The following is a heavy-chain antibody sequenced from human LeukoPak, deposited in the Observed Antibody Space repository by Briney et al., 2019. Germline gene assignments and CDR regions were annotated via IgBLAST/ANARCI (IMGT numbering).Heavy chain of an antibody. V-gene: IGHV3-30*18. CDR1: GFTFSSYG. CDR2: ISYDGSNK. J-gene: IGHJ6*02. Sequence: GRSLRLSCAASGFTFSSYGMHWVRQAPGKGLEWVAVISYDGSNKYYADSVKGRFTISRDNSKNTLYLQMNGLRAEDTAVYYCAKDRLTTVNYYYYGMDVWGQGTTVTVSS. CDR3: AKDRLTTVNYYYYGMDV. D-gene: IGHD4-11*01.